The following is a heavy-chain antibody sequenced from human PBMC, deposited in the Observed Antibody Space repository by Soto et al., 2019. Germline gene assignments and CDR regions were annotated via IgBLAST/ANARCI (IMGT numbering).Heavy chain of an antibody. CDR2: IYHSGST. Sequence: PSETLSLTCAVSGGSIGSSNWWSWVRQPPGKGLEWIGEIYHSGSTNYNPSLKSRVTISVDKSKNQFSLKLSSVTAADTAVYYCARGYAWFGELLSIGVNAFDIWGQGTMVTVSS. CDR3: ARGYAWFGELLSIGVNAFDI. D-gene: IGHD3-10*01. J-gene: IGHJ3*02. V-gene: IGHV4-4*02. CDR1: GGSIGSSNW.